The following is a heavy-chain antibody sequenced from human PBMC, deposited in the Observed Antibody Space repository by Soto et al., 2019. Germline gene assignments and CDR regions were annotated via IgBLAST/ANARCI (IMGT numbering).Heavy chain of an antibody. V-gene: IGHV1-69*01. CDR3: ARDSPGGGHYYGMDV. CDR1: GGSFSSYA. D-gene: IGHD3-16*01. Sequence: QGQLEQSGAEVRKPGSSVKVSCKASGGSFSSYAISWVRQAPGQGLEWMGGIVPVLGTSHSAQKFQGRVTFSTDDSTTTAYMELSRLRSEDTAVYYCARDSPGGGHYYGMDVWGQGTTVTVSS. CDR2: IVPVLGTS. J-gene: IGHJ6*02.